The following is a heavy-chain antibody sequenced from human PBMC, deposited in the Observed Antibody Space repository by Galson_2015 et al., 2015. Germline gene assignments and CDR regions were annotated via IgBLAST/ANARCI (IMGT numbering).Heavy chain of an antibody. J-gene: IGHJ4*02. D-gene: IGHD1-1*01. Sequence: PALVKPTQTLSLTCTFSGFSLSATAVGVGWIRQPPGKALEWLAHIYWNEDKKYSPSLKSRLTITKDTSKNQVVLTVTNLDPVDTATYYCAHLTSNGFCFDYWGQGTLVTVSS. V-gene: IGHV2-5*01. CDR2: IYWNEDK. CDR3: AHLTSNGFCFDY. CDR1: GFSLSATAVG.